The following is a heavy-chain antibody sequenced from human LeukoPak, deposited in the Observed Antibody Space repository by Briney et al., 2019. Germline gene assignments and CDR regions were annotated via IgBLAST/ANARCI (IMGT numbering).Heavy chain of an antibody. V-gene: IGHV4-34*01. CDR3: ARDGDGYNTDY. Sequence: SETLSLTCAVYGGSFGGYYWSWIRQPPGKGLEWIGEINHSGSTNYNPSLKSRVTISADTSKNLFSLKLSSVTAADSAVYYCARDGDGYNTDYWGQGTLVTVSS. CDR2: INHSGST. J-gene: IGHJ4*02. CDR1: GGSFGGYY. D-gene: IGHD5-24*01.